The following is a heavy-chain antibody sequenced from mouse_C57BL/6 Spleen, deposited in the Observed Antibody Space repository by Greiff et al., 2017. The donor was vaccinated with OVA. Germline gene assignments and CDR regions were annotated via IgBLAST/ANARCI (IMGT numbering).Heavy chain of an antibody. CDR3: ARGDYECDEGYAMDY. CDR1: GYTFTSYW. D-gene: IGHD2-4*01. V-gene: IGHV1-55*01. Sequence: QVQLQQPGAELVKPGASVKMSCKASGYTFTSYWITWVKQRPGQGLEWIGDIYPGSGSPNYNEKFKSKATLTVDTSSSTAYMQLSSLTSEDSAVYDCARGDYECDEGYAMDYWGQGTSVTVSS. CDR2: IYPGSGSP. J-gene: IGHJ4*01.